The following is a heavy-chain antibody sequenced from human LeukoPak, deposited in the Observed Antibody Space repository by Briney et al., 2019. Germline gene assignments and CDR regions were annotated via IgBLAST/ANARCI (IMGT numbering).Heavy chain of an antibody. CDR1: GGSISSGSYY. J-gene: IGHJ5*02. CDR3: ARDVRRYYDSSGYYSGWYNWFDP. Sequence: SETLSLTCTVSGGSISSGSYYWSWIRQPAGKGLEWIGRIYTSGSTNYNPSLKSRVTISVDTSKNQFSLKLSSVTAADTAVYYCARDVRRYYDSSGYYSGWYNWFDPRGQGTLVTVSS. D-gene: IGHD3-22*01. V-gene: IGHV4-61*02. CDR2: IYTSGST.